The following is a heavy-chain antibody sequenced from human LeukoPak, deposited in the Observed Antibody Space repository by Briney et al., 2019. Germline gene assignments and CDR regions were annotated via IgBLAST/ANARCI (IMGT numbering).Heavy chain of an antibody. V-gene: IGHV3-30*04. D-gene: IGHD1-26*01. Sequence: GGSLRLSCAASGFTFSSYAMHWVRQAPGKGLEWVAVISYDGSNKYYADSVKGRFTISRDNSKNTLYLQMNSLRAEDTAVYYCARDLDGWELPSPLFDYWGQGTLVTVSS. J-gene: IGHJ4*02. CDR1: GFTFSSYA. CDR3: ARDLDGWELPSPLFDY. CDR2: ISYDGSNK.